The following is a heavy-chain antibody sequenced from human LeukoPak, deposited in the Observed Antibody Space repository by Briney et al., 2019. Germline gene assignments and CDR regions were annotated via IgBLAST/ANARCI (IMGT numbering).Heavy chain of an antibody. CDR3: AKVPYSSSSLARNYYYYYMDV. D-gene: IGHD6-6*01. J-gene: IGHJ6*03. CDR2: IRYDGSNK. V-gene: IGHV3-30*02. CDR1: GFTFSSYG. Sequence: PGGSLRLSCAASGFTFSSYGTHWVRQAPGKGLEWVAFIRYDGSNKYYADSVKGRFTISRDNSKNTLYLQMNSLRAEDTAVYYCAKVPYSSSSLARNYYYYYMDVWGKGTTVTVSS.